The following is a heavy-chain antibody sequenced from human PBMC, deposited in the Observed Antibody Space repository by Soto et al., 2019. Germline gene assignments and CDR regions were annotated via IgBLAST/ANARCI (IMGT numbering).Heavy chain of an antibody. CDR3: TTGAWYVRGCEY. V-gene: IGHV3-15*07. CDR1: GFTFSYAW. Sequence: EVQLVESGGGLVKPGGSLRLSCAASGFTFSYAWMNWVRQAPGKGLEWVGRIKMMADGGTTDYGAPVKGRFTISRDDSKNTLYLQMNGLKTEDTGVYYCTTGAWYVRGCEYWGRGTLVTVSS. D-gene: IGHD2-15*01. CDR2: IKMMADGGTT. J-gene: IGHJ4*02.